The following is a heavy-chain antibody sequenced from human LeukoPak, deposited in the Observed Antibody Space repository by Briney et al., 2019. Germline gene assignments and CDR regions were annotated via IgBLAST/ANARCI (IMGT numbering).Heavy chain of an antibody. J-gene: IGHJ4*02. CDR3: ARDRTLFDY. D-gene: IGHD1-7*01. CDR2: INTNTGNP. CDR1: GYTFTSYA. V-gene: IGHV7-4-1*02. Sequence: ASVKVSCKASGYTFTSYAINWVRQAPGQGLEWMGWINTNTGNPTFAQGFTGRFVFSLDTSVGTAYLQISSLKTEDTAVYYCARDRTLFDYWGQGTLVTVSS.